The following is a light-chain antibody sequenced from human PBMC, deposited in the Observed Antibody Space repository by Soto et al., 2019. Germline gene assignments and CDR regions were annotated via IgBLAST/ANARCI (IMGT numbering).Light chain of an antibody. J-gene: IGLJ2*01. V-gene: IGLV2-14*01. Sequence: QSALTQPASVSGSPGQSITISCTGTSSDVGGYNYVSWYQQHPGKAPKLMIYDVSNRPSGVSNRFSGSKAGNTASLTISGHQAEAEADYYCSSYTSSSTLVFGGGTKLTVL. CDR1: SSDVGGYNY. CDR2: DVS. CDR3: SSYTSSSTLV.